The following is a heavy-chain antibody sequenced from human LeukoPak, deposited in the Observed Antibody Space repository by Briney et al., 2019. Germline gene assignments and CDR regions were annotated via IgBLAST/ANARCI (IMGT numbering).Heavy chain of an antibody. CDR2: ISAYNGNT. D-gene: IGHD3-3*01. CDR3: ARDQEGDDFDAFDI. J-gene: IGHJ3*02. CDR1: GYTFTSYG. Sequence: ASVKVSCKASGYTFTSYGISWVRQAPGQGLEWMGWISAYNGNTNYAQKLQGRVTMTTDTSTSTVYMELSSLRSEDTAVYYCARDQEGDDFDAFDIWGQGTMVTVSS. V-gene: IGHV1-18*01.